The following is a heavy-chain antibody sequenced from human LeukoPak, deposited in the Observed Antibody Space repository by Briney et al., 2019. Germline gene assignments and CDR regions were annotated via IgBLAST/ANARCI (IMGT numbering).Heavy chain of an antibody. V-gene: IGHV4-38-2*01. CDR3: ASDRSFGDPSSYWYFDL. CDR2: IYHSGST. D-gene: IGHD4-17*01. Sequence: PSETLSLTCAVSGYSISSGYYWGWIRQPPGKGLEWIGTIYHSGSTYYNPSLKSRVTISVDTSRNQFSLKLSSVTAADTAVYYCASDRSFGDPSSYWYFDLWGRGALVTVSS. J-gene: IGHJ2*01. CDR1: GYSISSGYY.